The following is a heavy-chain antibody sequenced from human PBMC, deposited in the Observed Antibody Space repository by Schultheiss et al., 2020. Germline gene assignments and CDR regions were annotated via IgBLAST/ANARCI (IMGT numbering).Heavy chain of an antibody. CDR3: ARHGRGYCTNGVCYTGWFDP. Sequence: SETLSLTCAVYGGSFSGYYWSWIRQPPGKGLEWIGEINHSGSTNYNPSLKSRVTISVDTSKNQFSLKLSSVTAADTAVYYCARHGRGYCTNGVCYTGWFDPWGQGTLVTVYS. D-gene: IGHD2-8*01. J-gene: IGHJ5*02. V-gene: IGHV4-34*01. CDR1: GGSFSGYY. CDR2: INHSGST.